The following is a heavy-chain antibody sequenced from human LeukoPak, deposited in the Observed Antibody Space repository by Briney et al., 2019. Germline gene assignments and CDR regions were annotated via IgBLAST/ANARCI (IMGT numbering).Heavy chain of an antibody. CDR1: GYTLTELS. D-gene: IGHD3-22*01. J-gene: IGHJ4*02. CDR3: ATAVGDSSGYYPFDY. Sequence: ASVKVSCTVSGYTLTELSMHWVRQAPGKGLEWMGGFDPEDGETIYAQEFQGRVTMTEDTSTDTAYMELSSLRSEDTAVYYCATAVGDSSGYYPFDYWGQGTLVTVSS. V-gene: IGHV1-24*01. CDR2: FDPEDGET.